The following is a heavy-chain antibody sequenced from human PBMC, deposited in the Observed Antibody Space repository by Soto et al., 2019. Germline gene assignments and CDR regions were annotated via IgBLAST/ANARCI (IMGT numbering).Heavy chain of an antibody. CDR2: ISYDGSNK. CDR3: AKDGGGSGWQTGIYYGMDV. Sequence: GGSLRLSCAASGFTFSSYGMHWVRQAPGKGLEWVAVISYDGSNKYYADSVKGRFTISRDNSKNTLYLQMNSLRAEDTAVYYCAKDGGGSGWQTGIYYGMDVWGQGTTVTVS. J-gene: IGHJ6*02. D-gene: IGHD6-19*01. CDR1: GFTFSSYG. V-gene: IGHV3-30*18.